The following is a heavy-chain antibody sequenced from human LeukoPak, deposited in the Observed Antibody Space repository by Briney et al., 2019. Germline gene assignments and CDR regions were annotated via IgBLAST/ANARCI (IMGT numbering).Heavy chain of an antibody. D-gene: IGHD6-19*01. Sequence: SETLSLTCAVYGGSFSGYYWSWIRQPPGKGLEWIGEINHSGSTNYNPSLKSRVTISVDTSKNQFSLKLSSVTAADTAVYYCARGLSGCSSGWYRYYFDYWGQGTTVTVSS. J-gene: IGHJ4*03. CDR2: INHSGST. CDR1: GGSFSGYY. V-gene: IGHV4-34*01. CDR3: ARGLSGCSSGWYRYYFDY.